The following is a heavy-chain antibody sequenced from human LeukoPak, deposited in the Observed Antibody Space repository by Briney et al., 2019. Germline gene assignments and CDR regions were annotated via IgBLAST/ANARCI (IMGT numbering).Heavy chain of an antibody. CDR1: GFTFSSYA. CDR3: TRDRSGD. CDR2: ISSSGGTT. V-gene: IGHV3-64*02. J-gene: IGHJ4*02. Sequence: PGGSLRLSCAASGFTFSSYAMHWVRQAPGKGLEYVSAISSSGGTTYYADSVKGRFTISRDNSKNTLYLQMGSLRAEDMAVYYCTRDRSGDWGQGTLVTVSS. D-gene: IGHD3-10*01.